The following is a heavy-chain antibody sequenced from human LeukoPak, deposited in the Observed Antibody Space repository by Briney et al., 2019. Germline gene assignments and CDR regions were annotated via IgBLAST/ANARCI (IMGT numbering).Heavy chain of an antibody. CDR3: ARAPSIVGADIDY. CDR2: IYYSGST. J-gene: IGHJ4*02. Sequence: SETLSLTRTVSGGSICSYYWSWLRQPPGKGPEWIGYIYYSGSTNYNPSLKSRVTISVDTSKNQFSLKLSSVTAADTAVYYCARAPSIVGADIDYWGQGTLVTVSS. D-gene: IGHD1-26*01. V-gene: IGHV4-59*01. CDR1: GGSICSYY.